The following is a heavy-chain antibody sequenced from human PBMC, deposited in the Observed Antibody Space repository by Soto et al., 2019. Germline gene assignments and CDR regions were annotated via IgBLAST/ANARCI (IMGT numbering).Heavy chain of an antibody. CDR1: GGSISSYY. J-gene: IGHJ3*02. V-gene: IGHV4-59*01. Sequence: QVQLQESGPGLVKPSETLSLTCTVSGGSISSYYWSWIRQPPGKGLEWLGYIYYCGSTNYNPSLKSRVTRSVDTSKNQFSLKLSSVTAADTAVYYCARQGYCSSTSCYGHGAFDIWGQGTMVTVSS. D-gene: IGHD2-2*01. CDR3: ARQGYCSSTSCYGHGAFDI. CDR2: IYYCGST.